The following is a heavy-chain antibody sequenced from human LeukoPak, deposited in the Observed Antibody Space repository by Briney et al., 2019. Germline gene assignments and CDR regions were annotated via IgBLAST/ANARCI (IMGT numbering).Heavy chain of an antibody. Sequence: SPTPSLTRAVNAGPFSGYYWSWVRHHPRKCLEWVGAINHSGSTNYNPSIKSRVTISVDSSHSHFSLKLTSVTAADTAMYYCATKTSLTYYSNRRTVFGLDVWGQGTTITVSS. J-gene: IGHJ6*02. CDR2: INHSGST. D-gene: IGHD3-22*01. CDR1: AGPFSGYY. V-gene: IGHV4-34*01. CDR3: ATKTSLTYYSNRRTVFGLDV.